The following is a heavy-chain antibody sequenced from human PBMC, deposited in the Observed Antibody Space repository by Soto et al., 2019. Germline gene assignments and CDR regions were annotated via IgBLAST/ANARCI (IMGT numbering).Heavy chain of an antibody. D-gene: IGHD4-17*01. V-gene: IGHV4-59*11. CDR3: AGLYDYGDYCWFDP. CDR2: IYYSGST. CDR1: GGSISNHY. Sequence: QVQLQESGPGLVKPSETLSLTCTVSGGSISNHYWSWIRQPPGKGLEWVGHIYYSGSTNYNPSLRXXVXXSVDTSKNQFSLRLSSVTAADTAVYYCAGLYDYGDYCWFDPWGQGTLVTVSS. J-gene: IGHJ5*02.